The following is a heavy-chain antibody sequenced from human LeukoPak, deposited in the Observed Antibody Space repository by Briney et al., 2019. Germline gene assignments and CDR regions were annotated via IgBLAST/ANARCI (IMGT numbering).Heavy chain of an antibody. CDR3: ARGLGIPHYYYMDV. CDR2: ISSSGSTI. J-gene: IGHJ6*03. D-gene: IGHD2-21*01. CDR1: GFTFSDYY. Sequence: KTGGSLRLSCAASGFTFSDYYMSWIRQAPGKGLEWVSYISSSGSTIYYADSVKGRFTISRDNAKNSLYLQMNSLRAEDTAVYYCARGLGIPHYYYMDVWGKGTTVTVSS. V-gene: IGHV3-11*04.